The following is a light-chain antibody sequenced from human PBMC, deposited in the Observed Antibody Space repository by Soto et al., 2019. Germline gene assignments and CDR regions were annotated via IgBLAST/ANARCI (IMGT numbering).Light chain of an antibody. CDR3: QQHGYSLVT. CDR2: GAS. Sequence: EIVLTQSPGTLSLSPGERATLSCRASQSVSGNLAWYQQKPGQAPRLLIYGASTRATGIPDRFSGSGSGTDFTLTITRLEPEDFAVYYCQQHGYSLVTFGPGTTVDIQ. V-gene: IGKV3-20*01. CDR1: QSVSGN. J-gene: IGKJ3*01.